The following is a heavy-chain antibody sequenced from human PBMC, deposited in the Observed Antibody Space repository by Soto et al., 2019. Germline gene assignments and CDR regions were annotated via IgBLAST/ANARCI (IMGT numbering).Heavy chain of an antibody. J-gene: IGHJ6*02. V-gene: IGHV1-2*04. D-gene: IGHD3-3*01. CDR2: IIPNSGGT. CDR1: GYTFTDYD. Sequence: ASVKVSCKASGYTFTDYDLHWVRQAPGQGLEWMGWIIPNSGGTNYAQNFQGWVTMTRDTSISTAYMALSRLRSDDTAVYYCARGHNFWSAYYHSQDYYYYGMDVWGQGTTVTVSS. CDR3: ARGHNFWSAYYHSQDYYYYGMDV.